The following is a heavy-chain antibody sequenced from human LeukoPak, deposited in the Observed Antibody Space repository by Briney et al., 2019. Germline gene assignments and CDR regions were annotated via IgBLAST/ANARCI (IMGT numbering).Heavy chain of an antibody. CDR2: IDLSYSYT. CDR1: GYSFSSYW. CDR3: ARHMYDSSWYADY. D-gene: IGHD6-13*01. V-gene: IGHV5-10-1*01. J-gene: IGHJ4*02. Sequence: GESLKISCKGSGYSFSSYWISWVRQMPGKGLEWMGRIDLSYSYTNYSPSFQGHVTISADKSISTAYLQWSSLKASDTAIYYCARHMYDSSWYADYWGQGTLVT.